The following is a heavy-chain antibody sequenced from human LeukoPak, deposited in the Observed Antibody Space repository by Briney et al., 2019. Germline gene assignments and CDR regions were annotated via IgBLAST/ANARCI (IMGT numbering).Heavy chain of an antibody. Sequence: ASVKVSCKASGYTFTGYHMHWVRQAPGQGLEWMGRINPNSGDTNYAQKFQGRVTMTRDTSISTAYMELSRLRSDDTAVYYCARGSGPRGSIGDYWGQGTLVTVSS. D-gene: IGHD3-10*01. CDR1: GYTFTGYH. CDR2: INPNSGDT. CDR3: ARGSGPRGSIGDY. J-gene: IGHJ4*02. V-gene: IGHV1-2*06.